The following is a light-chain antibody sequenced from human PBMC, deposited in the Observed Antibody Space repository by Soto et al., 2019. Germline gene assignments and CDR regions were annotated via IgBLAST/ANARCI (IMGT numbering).Light chain of an antibody. Sequence: DIPMTQSPSSLSASVGDRVTITCRASQSISNYLNWYQQKPGKAPKLLIYASSTLQSGVPSRFSGSVSGTDFTLTIASLQFDDFATYYCQQSYSTPLTFGGGSKVERK. CDR3: QQSYSTPLT. J-gene: IGKJ4*01. CDR2: ASS. V-gene: IGKV1-39*01. CDR1: QSISNY.